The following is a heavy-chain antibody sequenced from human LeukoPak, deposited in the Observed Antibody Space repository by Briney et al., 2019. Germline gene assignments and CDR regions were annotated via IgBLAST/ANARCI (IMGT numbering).Heavy chain of an antibody. J-gene: IGHJ5*02. D-gene: IGHD6-6*01. CDR2: IYYSGST. V-gene: IGHV4-39*01. CDR3: ARHLYSSSSIGP. CDR1: GGSISSSSYY. Sequence: SETLSLTCTVSGGSISSSSYYWGWIRQPPGKGLEWIGSIYYSGSTYYNPSLKSRVTISVDTSKNQFSLKLSSVTAADTAVYYCARHLYSSSSIGPWGQGTLVTVSS.